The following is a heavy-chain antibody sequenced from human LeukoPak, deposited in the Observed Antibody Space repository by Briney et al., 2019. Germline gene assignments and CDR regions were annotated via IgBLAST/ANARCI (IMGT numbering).Heavy chain of an antibody. CDR1: GYIFTSQY. Sequence: ASVKVSCKASGYIFTSQYMHWVRQAPGQVLEWVGIINPSGGSTSYAEKFQGRVTMTEDTSTDIAYMELSSLRSEDTAVYYCATGDLVLWFGELWSWGQGTLVTVSS. CDR2: INPSGGST. V-gene: IGHV1-46*01. D-gene: IGHD3-10*01. J-gene: IGHJ5*02. CDR3: ATGDLVLWFGELWS.